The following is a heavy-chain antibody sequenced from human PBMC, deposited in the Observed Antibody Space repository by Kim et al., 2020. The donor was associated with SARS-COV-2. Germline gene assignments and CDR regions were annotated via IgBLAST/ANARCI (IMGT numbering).Heavy chain of an antibody. Sequence: AETLSLTCTVSGGSISSYYCSWIRQPPGKGLEWIGYIYFSGSTNYNPSLKSRVTISVDTSKNQFSLKLSSVTAVDTVLYYCARDSPPDIPDNSSGMDAW. D-gene: IGHD2-15*01. CDR2: IYFSGST. J-gene: IGHJ6*01. V-gene: IGHV4-59*01. CDR3: ARDSPPDIPDNSSGMDA. CDR1: GGSISSYY.